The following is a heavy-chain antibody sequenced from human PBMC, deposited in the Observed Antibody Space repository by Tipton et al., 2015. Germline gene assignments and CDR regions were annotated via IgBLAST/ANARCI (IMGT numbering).Heavy chain of an antibody. J-gene: IGHJ4*02. CDR1: GYRFTTYW. CDR2: ISSRSSYI. CDR3: ASFERWFGSSFDY. V-gene: IGHV3-21*01. D-gene: IGHD3-10*01. Sequence: VPLVQSGAEVKKPGESLKISCKGSGYRFTTYWFGWVRQMPGKGLEWVSSISSRSSYIYYADSVKGRFTISRDNAKNSLYLQMNSLRAEDTAVYYCASFERWFGSSFDYWGQGTLVTVSS.